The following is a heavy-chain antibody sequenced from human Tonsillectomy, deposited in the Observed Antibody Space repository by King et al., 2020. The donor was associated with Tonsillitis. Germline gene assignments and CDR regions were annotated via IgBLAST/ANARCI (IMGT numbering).Heavy chain of an antibody. Sequence: VQLVESGAEVKNPGSSVKVSCTGFGDTFYSYTINWVRQAPGHGLEWVGGITPMLATPDYVQPFQDRVTITADESTTSAYMEMTNLSSDDTAVYYCTRDMGRRPPRFDPWGQGTLVIVSS. CDR3: TRDMGRRPPRFDP. CDR1: GDTFYSYT. V-gene: IGHV1-69*01. D-gene: IGHD3-10*01. CDR2: ITPMLATP. J-gene: IGHJ5*01.